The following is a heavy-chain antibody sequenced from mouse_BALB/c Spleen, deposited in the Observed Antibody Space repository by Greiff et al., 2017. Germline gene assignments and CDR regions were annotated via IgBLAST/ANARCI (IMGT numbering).Heavy chain of an antibody. D-gene: IGHD2-14*01. CDR3: TRYYRYFAY. CDR2: IDPETGGT. J-gene: IGHJ3*01. CDR1: GYTFTDYE. V-gene: IGHV1-15*01. Sequence: VQGVESGAELVRPGASVTLSCKASGYTFTDYEMHWVKQTPVHGLEWIGAIDPETGGTAYNQKFKGKATLTADKSSSTAYMELRSLTSEDSAVYYCTRYYRYFAYWGQGTLVTVSA.